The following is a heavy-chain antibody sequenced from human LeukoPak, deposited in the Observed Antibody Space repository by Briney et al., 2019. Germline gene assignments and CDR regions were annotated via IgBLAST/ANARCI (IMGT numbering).Heavy chain of an antibody. V-gene: IGHV5-51*01. D-gene: IGHD3-10*01. Sequence: GESLKISCQVSGYSFTSYWIGWVRQTPGKGLEWMGIIYPHDSKTRYSPSFQGQVIIAVDKSVNTAYVQWRNLKASDTATYYCARAYGSGSHYNEDYYYYYYMDVWGKGTTVTVSS. J-gene: IGHJ6*03. CDR3: ARAYGSGSHYNEDYYYYYYMDV. CDR2: IYPHDSKT. CDR1: GYSFTSYW.